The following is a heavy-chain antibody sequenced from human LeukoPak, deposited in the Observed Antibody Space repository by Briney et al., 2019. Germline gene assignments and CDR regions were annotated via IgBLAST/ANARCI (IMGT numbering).Heavy chain of an antibody. CDR3: ARVGIAASY. Sequence: PSETLSLTCAVYGGSFSGYYWSWIRQPPGKGLEWIGEINHSGSTNYNPSLKSRVTISVDTSKNQSSLKLSSVTAADTAVYYCARVGIAASYWGQGTLVTVSS. CDR2: INHSGST. V-gene: IGHV4-34*01. J-gene: IGHJ4*02. D-gene: IGHD6-13*01. CDR1: GGSFSGYY.